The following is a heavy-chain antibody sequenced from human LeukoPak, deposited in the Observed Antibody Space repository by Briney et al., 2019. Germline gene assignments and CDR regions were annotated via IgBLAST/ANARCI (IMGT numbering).Heavy chain of an antibody. D-gene: IGHD3-16*02. V-gene: IGHV3-43*02. CDR3: AKDLGDYVWGSYRSGFDY. CDR2: ISGDGSST. Sequence: PGGSLRLSCAASGFTFDDYAMHWVRQAPGKGLEWVSLISGDGSSTYYADSVRGRFTISRDNSKNSLYLQMNSLRTEDTALYYCAKDLGDYVWGSYRSGFDYWGQGTLVTVSS. CDR1: GFTFDDYA. J-gene: IGHJ4*02.